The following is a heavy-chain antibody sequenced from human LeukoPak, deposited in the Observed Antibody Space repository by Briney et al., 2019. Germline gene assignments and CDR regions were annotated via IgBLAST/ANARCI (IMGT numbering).Heavy chain of an antibody. D-gene: IGHD4-17*01. CDR3: ARDNGRSGYFDY. Sequence: SQTLSLTCGVSGGSISSGGYSWSWIRQPPGKGLEWIGYIYHSGSTYYNPSLKSRVTISVDRSKNQFSLKLSSVTAADTAVYYCARDNGRSGYFDYWGQGTLVTVSS. J-gene: IGHJ4*02. CDR1: GGSISSGGYS. V-gene: IGHV4-30-2*01. CDR2: IYHSGST.